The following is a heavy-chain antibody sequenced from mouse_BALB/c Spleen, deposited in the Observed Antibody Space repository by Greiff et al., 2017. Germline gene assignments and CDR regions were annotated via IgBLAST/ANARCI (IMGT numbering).Heavy chain of an antibody. CDR2: IFPGSGNT. CDR3: ARSNYYGSSYWFAY. CDR1: GYSFTSYY. D-gene: IGHD1-1*01. V-gene: IGHV1-66*01. J-gene: IGHJ3*01. Sequence: QVQLQQSGPELVKPGASVKISCKASGYSFTSYYIHWVKQRPGQGLEWIGWIFPGSGNTKYNEKFKGKATLTADTSSSTAYMQLSSLTSEDSAVYCCARSNYYGSSYWFAYWGQGTLVTVSA.